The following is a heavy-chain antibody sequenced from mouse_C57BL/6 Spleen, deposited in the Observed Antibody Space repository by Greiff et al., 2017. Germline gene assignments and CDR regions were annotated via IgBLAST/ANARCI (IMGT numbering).Heavy chain of an antibody. CDR1: GVSLTRSG. J-gene: IGHJ1*03. D-gene: IGHD2-3*01. Sequence: VQLKGARPCPGAPPQSPSIPCPFSGVSLTRSGVSWVRPPPGKGLEWLGVIWGDGSTNYHSALISRLSISKDNSKSQVFLKLNSLQTDDTATYYCAKGYDGYYRYFDVWGTGTTVTVSS. CDR3: AKGYDGYYRYFDV. V-gene: IGHV2-3*01. CDR2: IWGDGST.